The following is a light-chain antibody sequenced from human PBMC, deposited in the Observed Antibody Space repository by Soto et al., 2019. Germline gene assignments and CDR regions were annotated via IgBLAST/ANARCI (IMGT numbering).Light chain of an antibody. J-gene: IGKJ1*01. CDR1: QSLVYSDGNTY. V-gene: IGKV2-24*01. CDR2: QIS. Sequence: DIVLTQTPLSSPVTLGQPASISCRSSQSLVYSDGNTYLSWLQKRPGQPPRLLIYQISNRFSGVPDRFRCRGAGTDLPLKISMVEGEGVGVYSWVQCAHFPRTFGQGTKVEIK. CDR3: VQCAHFPRT.